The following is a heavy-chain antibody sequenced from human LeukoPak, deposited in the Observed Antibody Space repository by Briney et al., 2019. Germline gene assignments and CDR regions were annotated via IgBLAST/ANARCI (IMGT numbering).Heavy chain of an antibody. CDR1: GGSFSGYY. Sequence: PSETLSLTCAVYGGSFSGYYWSWIRQPPGKGLEWIGEINHSGSTNYNPSLTSRVTISVDTSKNQFSLKLRSVTAADTAVYYCARGRPLPIYYDSSGYYPWGFDPWGQGTLVTVSS. J-gene: IGHJ5*02. CDR2: INHSGST. D-gene: IGHD3-22*01. CDR3: ARGRPLPIYYDSSGYYPWGFDP. V-gene: IGHV4-34*01.